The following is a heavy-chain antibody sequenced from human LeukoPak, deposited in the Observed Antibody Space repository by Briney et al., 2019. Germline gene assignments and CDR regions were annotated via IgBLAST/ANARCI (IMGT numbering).Heavy chain of an antibody. D-gene: IGHD4-17*01. V-gene: IGHV4-38-2*02. J-gene: IGHJ6*03. CDR2: IFHSQTT. CDR1: GYSISGLYY. Sequence: SETLSLTCTVSGYSISGLYYWAWIRQPPGRGLEWIGNIFHSQTTYYNPSLQSRVTISVDTSKNQFSLKLTSVTAADTAVYYCARDQRDYGDLNYYYYYYMDVWGKGTTVTVSS. CDR3: ARDQRDYGDLNYYYYYYMDV.